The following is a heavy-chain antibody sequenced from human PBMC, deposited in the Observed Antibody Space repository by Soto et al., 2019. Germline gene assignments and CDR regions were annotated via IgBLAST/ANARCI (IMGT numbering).Heavy chain of an antibody. Sequence: QVQLVESGGGVVQPGTSLRLSCAASGFSFSSYDIHWVRQAPGKGREWVAVIWYDGSNKYYADSVQGRFIISRDNAKNTFYLQMNSLRADDAAVYYCARGYSSSRDLGYWGQGTLVTVSS. V-gene: IGHV3-33*01. J-gene: IGHJ4*02. D-gene: IGHD6-13*01. CDR2: IWYDGSNK. CDR3: ARGYSSSRDLGY. CDR1: GFSFSSYD.